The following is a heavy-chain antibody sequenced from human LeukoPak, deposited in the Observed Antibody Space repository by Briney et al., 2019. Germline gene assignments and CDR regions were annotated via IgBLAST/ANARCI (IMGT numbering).Heavy chain of an antibody. CDR1: GFTFSSYG. J-gene: IGHJ4*02. Sequence: PGGSLRLSCAASGFTFSSYGMHWARQAPGKGLEWVAVISYDGSNKYYADSVKGRFTISRDNSKNTLYLQMNSLRAEDTAVYYCAKDRDLYRPRYYFDYWGQGTLVTVSS. CDR3: AKDRDLYRPRYYFDY. D-gene: IGHD2/OR15-2a*01. CDR2: ISYDGSNK. V-gene: IGHV3-30*18.